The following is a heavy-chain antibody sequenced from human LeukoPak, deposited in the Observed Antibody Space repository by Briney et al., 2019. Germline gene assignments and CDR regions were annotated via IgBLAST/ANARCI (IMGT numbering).Heavy chain of an antibody. D-gene: IGHD5-18*01. V-gene: IGHV4-39*07. J-gene: IGHJ3*02. CDR3: ARSGYSYGADAFDI. CDR2: IYYSGST. Sequence: SETLSLTCTVSGGSISSSSYYWGWIRQPPGKGLEWIGSIYYSGSTYYNPSLKSRVTMSVDTSKNQFSLKLSSVTAADTAVYYCARSGYSYGADAFDIWGQGTMVTVSS. CDR1: GGSISSSSYY.